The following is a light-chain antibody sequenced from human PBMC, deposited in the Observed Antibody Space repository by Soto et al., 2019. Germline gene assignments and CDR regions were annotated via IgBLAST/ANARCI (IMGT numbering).Light chain of an antibody. CDR1: QSVRNQ. J-gene: IGKJ1*01. CDR3: QQRSNGPWT. Sequence: EIVLTQSPATLSLSPGERATLSCMASQSVRNQLAWYQQKPGQAPRLLIYDAFNRATGIPGRFSGSGSGTDFTLPISSLEPEDVAVYYCQQRSNGPWTFGQGTKVEIK. V-gene: IGKV3-11*01. CDR2: DAF.